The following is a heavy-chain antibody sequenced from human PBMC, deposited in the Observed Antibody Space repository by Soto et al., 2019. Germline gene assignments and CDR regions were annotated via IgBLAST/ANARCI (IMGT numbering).Heavy chain of an antibody. D-gene: IGHD6-19*01. Sequence: ASVKVSCKAAGYTITWWAMHWVRQAPGQRLEWMGWINAGNGNTKYSQKFQGRVTITRDTSASTAYMELSSLRSEDTAVYYCARAVAVPADFDYWGQGTLVTVSS. CDR2: INAGNGNT. CDR3: ARAVAVPADFDY. CDR1: GYTITWWA. J-gene: IGHJ4*02. V-gene: IGHV1-3*01.